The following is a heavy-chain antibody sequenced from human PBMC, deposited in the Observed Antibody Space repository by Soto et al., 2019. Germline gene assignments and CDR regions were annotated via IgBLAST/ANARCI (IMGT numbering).Heavy chain of an antibody. D-gene: IGHD3-22*01. CDR1: GGSIRSYY. CDR3: ARGGGGSGYDWFDP. CDR2: IYYTGST. Sequence: SETLSLTCIVSGGSIRSYYWSWIRQPPGKGLECIGNIYYTGSTNYNPSLKSRVTISVDTSKNQFSLRLSSVTAADTAVYYCARGGGGSGYDWFDPWGQGTLVTVSS. J-gene: IGHJ5*02. V-gene: IGHV4-59*01.